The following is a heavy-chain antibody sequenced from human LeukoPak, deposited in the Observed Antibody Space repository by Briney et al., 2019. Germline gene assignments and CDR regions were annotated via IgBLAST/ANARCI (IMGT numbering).Heavy chain of an antibody. D-gene: IGHD3-9*01. CDR1: GFTFSSYA. V-gene: IGHV4-59*01. J-gene: IGHJ6*02. CDR2: IYYSGST. CDR3: ARARRYFDWWILYGMDV. Sequence: GSLRLSCAASGFTFSSYAMSWVRQAPGKGLEWIGYIYYSGSTNYNPSLKSRVTISVDTSKNQFSLKLSSVTAADTAVYYCARARRYFDWWILYGMDVWGQGTTVTVSS.